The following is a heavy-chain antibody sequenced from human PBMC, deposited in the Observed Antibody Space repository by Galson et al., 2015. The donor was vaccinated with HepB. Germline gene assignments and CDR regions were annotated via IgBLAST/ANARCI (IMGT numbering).Heavy chain of an antibody. CDR2: INPNGGGT. J-gene: IGHJ3*02. Sequence: SVKVSCKASRYTFTDYYIHWVRQAPGQGLEWVGWINPNGGGTDYAQKFQGRVTLTRDTSISTAYMELIRLTSDDTAVYYCAREKNPYYYDSSGYKLNEHDAFDIWGQGTMVTVSS. D-gene: IGHD3-22*01. V-gene: IGHV1-2*02. CDR1: RYTFTDYY. CDR3: AREKNPYYYDSSGYKLNEHDAFDI.